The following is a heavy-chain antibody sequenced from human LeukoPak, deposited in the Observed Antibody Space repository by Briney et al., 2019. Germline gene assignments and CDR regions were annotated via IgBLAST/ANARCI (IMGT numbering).Heavy chain of an antibody. Sequence: PSETLSLTCAVYGGSFSGYYWSWIRQPPGKGLEWIGEINHSGSTNYNPSLKSRVTISVDTSKNQFSLKLSSVTAADTAVYYCAGGPYGIDYWGQGTLVTVSS. D-gene: IGHD4-17*01. J-gene: IGHJ4*02. V-gene: IGHV4-34*01. CDR3: AGGPYGIDY. CDR2: INHSGST. CDR1: GGSFSGYY.